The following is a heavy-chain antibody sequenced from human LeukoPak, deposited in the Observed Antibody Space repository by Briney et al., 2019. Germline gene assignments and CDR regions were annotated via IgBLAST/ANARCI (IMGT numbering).Heavy chain of an antibody. CDR1: GFTFSSYW. Sequence: GGSLRLSCAASGFTFSSYWMHWVRQAPGKGLVWVSRINSDGSSTSYADSVKGRFTISRDNAKNTLYLQMNSLRAEDTAVYYCAREYGTYYYDSSGYFFREKFFDYWGQGTLVTASS. CDR2: INSDGSST. J-gene: IGHJ4*02. D-gene: IGHD3-22*01. V-gene: IGHV3-74*01. CDR3: AREYGTYYYDSSGYFFREKFFDY.